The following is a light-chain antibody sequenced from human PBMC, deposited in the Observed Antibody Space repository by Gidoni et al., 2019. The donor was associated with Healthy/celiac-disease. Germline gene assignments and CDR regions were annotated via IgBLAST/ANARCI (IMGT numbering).Light chain of an antibody. Sequence: QSALPQPASVSGSPGQSITISWTGTSSYVGSYNIVSWYQQHPGKAPKLMIYEVSKRPSGVSTRFTGSKSGNTASLTISGLQAEDEAYYYCCSYAGSVYVFGTGTKVTVL. J-gene: IGLJ1*01. CDR1: SSYVGSYNI. CDR2: EVS. CDR3: CSYAGSVYV. V-gene: IGLV2-23*02.